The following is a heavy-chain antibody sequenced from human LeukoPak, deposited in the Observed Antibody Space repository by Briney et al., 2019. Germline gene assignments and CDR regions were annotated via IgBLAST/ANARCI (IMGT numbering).Heavy chain of an antibody. CDR1: GGTISSYY. V-gene: IGHV4-59*08. D-gene: IGHD6-13*01. J-gene: IGHJ4*02. CDR2: IYYSGST. CDR3: ARSFHISIWYFDY. Sequence: SETPSLTCTVSGGTISSYYWSWIRQPPGKGLEWIGYIYYSGSTNYNPSLNSRVTISVDTSKNQFSLKLSSVTAADTAVYYCARSFHISIWYFDYWGQGTLVTVSS.